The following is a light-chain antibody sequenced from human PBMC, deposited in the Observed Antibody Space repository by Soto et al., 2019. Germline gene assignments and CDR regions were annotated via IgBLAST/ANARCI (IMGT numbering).Light chain of an antibody. CDR3: QHYGSSSRT. V-gene: IGKV3-20*01. J-gene: IGKJ1*01. CDR2: GAS. Sequence: EIVLTQSPGTLSLSPGERATLSCRASQSGTSSYLAWYQQKPGQAPRLLIYGASRRATGIPDRISGSGSGTDFTLTISRLEPEDFEVYYCQHYGSSSRTFGQGTKVEIK. CDR1: QSGTSSY.